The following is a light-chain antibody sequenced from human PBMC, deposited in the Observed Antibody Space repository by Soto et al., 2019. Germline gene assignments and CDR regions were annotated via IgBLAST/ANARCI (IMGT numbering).Light chain of an antibody. CDR3: QQYNNWGT. V-gene: IGKV3-15*01. J-gene: IGKJ1*01. CDR2: GAS. CDR1: QSVSSN. Sequence: EIVMTQSPATLSLSPGERANLSCRASQSVSSNLAWYQQKPGQAPRLLIYGASTRATGIPARFSGSGSGTEFTLTISSLQSEDFAVYYCQQYNNWGTFGQGTKVEIK.